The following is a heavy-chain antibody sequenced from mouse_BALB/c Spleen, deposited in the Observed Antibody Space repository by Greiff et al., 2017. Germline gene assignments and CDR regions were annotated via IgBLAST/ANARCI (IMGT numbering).Heavy chain of an antibody. Sequence: EVQLQQSGAELVKPGASVKLSCTASGFNIKDTYMHWVKQRPEQGLEWIGRIDPANGNTKYDPKFQGKATITADTSSNTAYLQLSSLTSEDTAVYYYARASTMISTFAYWGQGTLVTVSA. CDR2: IDPANGNT. J-gene: IGHJ3*01. V-gene: IGHV14-3*02. CDR3: ARASTMISTFAY. D-gene: IGHD2-4*01. CDR1: GFNIKDTY.